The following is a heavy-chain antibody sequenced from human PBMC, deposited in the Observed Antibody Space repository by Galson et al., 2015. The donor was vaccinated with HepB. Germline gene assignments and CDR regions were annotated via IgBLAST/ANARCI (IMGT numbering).Heavy chain of an antibody. J-gene: IGHJ4*02. V-gene: IGHV3-30*18. D-gene: IGHD6-13*01. CDR1: GFSFSSSG. Sequence: SLRLSCAASGFSFSSSGMHWVRQAPGKGLEWVAVISYDGGIEHYADSVRGRFTISRDNSKNTLYLQMNSLRAEDTAVYYCAKDHGSSWTFDYWGQGTLVTVSS. CDR2: ISYDGGIE. CDR3: AKDHGSSWTFDY.